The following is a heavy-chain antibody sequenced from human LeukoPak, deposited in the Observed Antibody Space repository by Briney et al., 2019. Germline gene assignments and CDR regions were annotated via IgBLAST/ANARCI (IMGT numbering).Heavy chain of an antibody. CDR3: ARSYCGGDCYRVNAFDI. Sequence: ASVKVSCKASGYTFTGYYMHWVRQAPGQGLEWMGWINPNSDGTNYAQKFQGRVTMTRDTSISTAYMELSRLRSDDTAVYYCARSYCGGDCYRVNAFDIWGQGTMVTVSS. V-gene: IGHV1-2*02. D-gene: IGHD2-21*02. CDR2: INPNSDGT. J-gene: IGHJ3*02. CDR1: GYTFTGYY.